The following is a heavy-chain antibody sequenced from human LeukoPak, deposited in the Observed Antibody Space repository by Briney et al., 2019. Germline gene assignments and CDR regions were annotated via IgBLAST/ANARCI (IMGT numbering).Heavy chain of an antibody. V-gene: IGHV3-48*01. CDR2: ISSSSSTI. Sequence: PGGSLRLSCAASGFTFSSYNMNWVRQAPGKGLEWVSYISSSSSTIYYADSVKGRLTISRDNAKTSLYLQMNSLRAEDTAVYYRARATYSISTSCYINYFDYWGQGTLVTVSS. D-gene: IGHD2-2*02. J-gene: IGHJ4*02. CDR1: GFTFSSYN. CDR3: ARATYSISTSCYINYFDY.